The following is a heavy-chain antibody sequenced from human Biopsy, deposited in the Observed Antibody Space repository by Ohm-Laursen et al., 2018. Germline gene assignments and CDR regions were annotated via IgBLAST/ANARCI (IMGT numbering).Heavy chain of an antibody. CDR3: ARQEFATSPLDY. Sequence: SDTLSLTCTVSGGSISSYYWDWIRQPPGKGLEWIGSIYYSGSTYYNPSLKSRATISADRSKNQFSLKLTSVTAADTAMYYCARQEFATSPLDYWGQGSLVTVSS. CDR2: IYYSGST. V-gene: IGHV4-39*01. J-gene: IGHJ4*02. CDR1: GGSISSYY. D-gene: IGHD3-10*01.